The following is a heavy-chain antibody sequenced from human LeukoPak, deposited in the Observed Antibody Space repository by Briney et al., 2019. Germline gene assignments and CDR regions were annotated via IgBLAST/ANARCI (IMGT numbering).Heavy chain of an antibody. CDR2: IRYDGSNK. J-gene: IGHJ5*02. V-gene: IGHV3-30*02. Sequence: PGGSLRLPCAASGFTFSSYGMHWVRQAPGKGLEWVAFIRYDGSNKYYADSVKGRFTISRDNSKNTLYLQMNSLRAEDTAVYYCAKVSRYPYSSSPNWFDPWGQGTLVTVSS. D-gene: IGHD6-13*01. CDR1: GFTFSSYG. CDR3: AKVSRYPYSSSPNWFDP.